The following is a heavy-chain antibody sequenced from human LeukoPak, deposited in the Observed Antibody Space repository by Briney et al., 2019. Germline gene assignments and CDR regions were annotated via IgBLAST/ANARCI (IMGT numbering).Heavy chain of an antibody. D-gene: IGHD3-10*01. CDR1: GGTFSSYA. Sequence: ASVNVSCKASGGTFSSYAISWVRQAPGQGLEWMGGIIPIFGTANYAQKFQGRVTITADESTSTAYMELSSLRSEDTAVYYCARVRWFGELSSTYYYGMDVWGQGTTVTVSS. J-gene: IGHJ6*02. V-gene: IGHV1-69*13. CDR3: ARVRWFGELSSTYYYGMDV. CDR2: IIPIFGTA.